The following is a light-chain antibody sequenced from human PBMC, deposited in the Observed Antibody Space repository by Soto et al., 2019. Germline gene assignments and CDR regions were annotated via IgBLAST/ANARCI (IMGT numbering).Light chain of an antibody. J-gene: IGKJ1*01. CDR2: DVS. Sequence: DIQMTQSPPTLSASIGDRVTITCRASQSVSGWLAWYQQKPGKAPKLLIYDVSSLESGVPSRFSGSGSATEFSLTISGLQPDDFATYYCRQYKDFSRAFGPGTTVDIK. CDR1: QSVSGW. CDR3: RQYKDFSRA. V-gene: IGKV1-5*01.